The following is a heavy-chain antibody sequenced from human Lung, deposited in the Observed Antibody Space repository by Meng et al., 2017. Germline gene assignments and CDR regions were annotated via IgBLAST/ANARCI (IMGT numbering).Heavy chain of an antibody. D-gene: IGHD6-25*01. CDR1: RYNFPDYY. J-gene: IGHJ4*02. V-gene: IGHV1-2*06. CDR2: INPKSGDT. CDR3: ARDEDISAAGKLFGDY. Sequence: QVELGQSGADVKKAGASVKVSCKPSRYNFPDYYIHWVRRAPGQGLEWMGRINPKSGDTHYAQKFQARVTMTGDTSISTAYMELSGLRSDDTAMYYCARDEDISAAGKLFGDYWGQGTLVTVSS.